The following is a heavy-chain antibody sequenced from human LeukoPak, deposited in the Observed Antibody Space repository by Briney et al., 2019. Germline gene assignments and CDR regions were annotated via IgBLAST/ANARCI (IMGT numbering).Heavy chain of an antibody. D-gene: IGHD2-2*01. V-gene: IGHV4-38-2*01. CDR1: GYSISSGYY. CDR2: IYHSGST. CDR3: ARVGGYCSSTSCYVSGMTDY. J-gene: IGHJ4*02. Sequence: SETLCLTCAVSGYSISSGYYWGWIRQPPGKGLEWIGSIYHSGSTYYNPSLKSRVTISVDTSKNQFSLKLSSVTAADTAVYYCARVGGYCSSTSCYVSGMTDYWGQGTLVTASS.